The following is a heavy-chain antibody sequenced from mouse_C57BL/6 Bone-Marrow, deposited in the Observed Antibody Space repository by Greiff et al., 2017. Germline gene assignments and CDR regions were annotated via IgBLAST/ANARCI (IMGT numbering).Heavy chain of an antibody. Sequence: ELKLVESGGDLVKPGGSLKLSCAASGFTFSSYGMSWVRQTPDKRLEWVATISSGGSYTYYPDSVKGRFTISRDNAKNTLYLQMSSLKSEDTAMYYCARPSPFAYWGQGTLVTVSA. J-gene: IGHJ3*01. V-gene: IGHV5-6*01. CDR3: ARPSPFAY. CDR1: GFTFSSYG. CDR2: ISSGGSYT. D-gene: IGHD6-2*01.